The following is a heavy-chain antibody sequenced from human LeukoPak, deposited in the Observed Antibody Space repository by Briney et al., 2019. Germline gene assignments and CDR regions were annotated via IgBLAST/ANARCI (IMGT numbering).Heavy chain of an antibody. CDR1: GGTFSSYA. D-gene: IGHD1-1*01. CDR2: IIPIFGTA. Sequence: ASVKVSCKASGGTFSSYAISWVRQAPGQGLEWMGGIIPIFGTANYAQKFQGRVTITADESTSTAYMELRSLRSDDTAVYYCARLRAGTPGAFDIWGQGTMVTVSS. CDR3: ARLRAGTPGAFDI. J-gene: IGHJ3*02. V-gene: IGHV1-69*13.